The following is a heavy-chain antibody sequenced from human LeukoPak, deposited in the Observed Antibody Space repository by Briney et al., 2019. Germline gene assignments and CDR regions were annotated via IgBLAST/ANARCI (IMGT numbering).Heavy chain of an antibody. V-gene: IGHV3-30*02. CDR3: AKDFSYYGSGKFNWFDP. D-gene: IGHD3-10*01. J-gene: IGHJ5*02. Sequence: GGSLRLSCAASGFTFISYGMHWVRQDPGKGQEWVAFIRYDGSNKYYADSVRGRFTISRDNSKNTLYLQMNSLRAEDTAVYYCAKDFSYYGSGKFNWFDPWGQGTLVTVSS. CDR2: IRYDGSNK. CDR1: GFTFISYG.